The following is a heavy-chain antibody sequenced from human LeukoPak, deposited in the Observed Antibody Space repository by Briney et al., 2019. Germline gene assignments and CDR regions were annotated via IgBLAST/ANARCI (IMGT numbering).Heavy chain of an antibody. V-gene: IGHV1-18*01. CDR1: GGTFSNYA. CDR3: ARGSTYYDFWSGYSTYYFDY. J-gene: IGHJ4*02. D-gene: IGHD3-3*01. Sequence: GASVKVSCKASGGTFSNYAFSWVRQAPGQGLEWMGWISAYNGNTNYAQKLQGRVTMTTDTSTSTAYMELRSLRSDDTAVYYCARGSTYYDFWSGYSTYYFDYWGQGTLVTVSS. CDR2: ISAYNGNT.